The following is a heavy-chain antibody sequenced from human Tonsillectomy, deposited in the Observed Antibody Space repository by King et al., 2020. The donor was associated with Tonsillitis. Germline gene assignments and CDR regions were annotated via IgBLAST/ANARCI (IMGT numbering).Heavy chain of an antibody. J-gene: IGHJ4*02. D-gene: IGHD3-3*01. CDR2: IIPMFGTA. CDR1: GGSFSSYA. Sequence: VQLVESGAEVKKPGSSVKVSCKASGGSFSSYAISWVRQAPGQGLEWMGGIIPMFGTANYAQTFQGRVTITADESTSTAYMELSSLKFDDTAVYYCARELPDFAAVTRYYFDYWGQGTLVTVSS. V-gene: IGHV1-69*01. CDR3: ARELPDFAAVTRYYFDY.